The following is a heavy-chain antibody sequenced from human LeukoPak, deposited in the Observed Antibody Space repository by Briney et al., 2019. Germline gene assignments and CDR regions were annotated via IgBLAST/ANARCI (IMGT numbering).Heavy chain of an antibody. CDR2: IKQDGREE. D-gene: IGHD6-13*01. CDR3: ASGRQLGY. J-gene: IGHJ4*02. CDR1: GFSFSDYW. Sequence: QLGGSLLLSCAAAGFSFSDYWMSWLRQDPGKGLEWVANIKQDGREEYYVDSVKGRFTISRDNAKNSLYLQMNSLRAEDTAVYYCASGRQLGYWGQGTLVTVSS. V-gene: IGHV3-7*01.